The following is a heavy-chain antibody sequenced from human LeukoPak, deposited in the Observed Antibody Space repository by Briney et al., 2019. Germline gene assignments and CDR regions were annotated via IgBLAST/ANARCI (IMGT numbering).Heavy chain of an antibody. J-gene: IGHJ4*02. V-gene: IGHV4-39*01. CDR3: AIYANSAAVY. CDR1: GGSIRTTIYH. Sequence: SETLSLTCIVSGGSIRTTIYHGGWIRQPPGKGLEWIGTVYYTGTTYYNPSLKSRVTISVDTSKNQFSLTLHSVTAADTAVYYCAIYANSAAVYWGQGALVTVSS. D-gene: IGHD2/OR15-2a*01. CDR2: VYYTGTT.